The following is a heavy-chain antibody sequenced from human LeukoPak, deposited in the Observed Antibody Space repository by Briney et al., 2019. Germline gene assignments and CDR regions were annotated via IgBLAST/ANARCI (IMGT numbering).Heavy chain of an antibody. CDR2: INWNGGST. CDR1: GFTFDNYG. J-gene: IGHJ3*02. Sequence: GGSLRLSCAASGFTFDNYGMSWVRQAPGKGLEWVAGINWNGGSTGYADSVKGRFTISRDNAKNSLYLQMNSLRAEDTALYYCARIDTYYYDSSGYYSAFDIWGQGTIVTVSS. CDR3: ARIDTYYYDSSGYYSAFDI. D-gene: IGHD3-22*01. V-gene: IGHV3-20*04.